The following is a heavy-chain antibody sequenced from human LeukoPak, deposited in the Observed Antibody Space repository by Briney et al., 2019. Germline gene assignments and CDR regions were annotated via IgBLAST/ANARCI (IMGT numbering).Heavy chain of an antibody. CDR2: IYYHGST. V-gene: IGHV4-39*01. J-gene: IGHJ4*02. D-gene: IGHD3-22*01. CDR3: ARHLFGSGYYPDY. Sequence: SETLSLTCSVSSGSISTSNYYWGWIRQPPGKGLEWIGTIYYHGSTYYNPSLKSRVTISVDTSKNQFSLKLTSVTATDTAVYYCARHLFGSGYYPDYWGQGTLVTVSS. CDR1: SGSISTSNYY.